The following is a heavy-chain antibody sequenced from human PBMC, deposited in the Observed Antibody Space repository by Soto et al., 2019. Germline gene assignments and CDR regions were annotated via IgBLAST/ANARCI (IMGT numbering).Heavy chain of an antibody. D-gene: IGHD2-21*02. Sequence: QVQLMQSGAEVKKPGASVKVSCKASGATFTDYYIHWVRQAPGQGLEWMGTVNPSGGHTTYAQHVRGRVTMTRDTSTSTLYMELTSLTSDDTAVYYCARGGHVVVVTAALDYWGQGTLVTVSS. CDR3: ARGGHVVVVTAALDY. CDR1: GATFTDYY. CDR2: VNPSGGHT. V-gene: IGHV1-46*01. J-gene: IGHJ4*02.